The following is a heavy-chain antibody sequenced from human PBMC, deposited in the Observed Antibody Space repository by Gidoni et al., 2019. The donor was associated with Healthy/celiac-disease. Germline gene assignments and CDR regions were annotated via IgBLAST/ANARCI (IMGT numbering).Heavy chain of an antibody. V-gene: IGHV3-21*01. D-gene: IGHD5-18*01. J-gene: IGHJ6*02. Sequence: EVQLVESGGGLVKPGGSMRLSCAASGFTFSSYSMTWVRQAPGKGLEWVSSISSSSSYIYYADSVKGRFTISRDNAKNSLYLQMNSRRAEDTAVYYCARDFGGYSYGLRYYYYYGMDVWSQGTTVTVSS. CDR2: ISSSSSYI. CDR3: ARDFGGYSYGLRYYYYYGMDV. CDR1: GFTFSSYS.